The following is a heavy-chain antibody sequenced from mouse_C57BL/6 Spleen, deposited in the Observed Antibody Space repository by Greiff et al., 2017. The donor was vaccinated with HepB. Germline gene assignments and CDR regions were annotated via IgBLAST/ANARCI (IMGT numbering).Heavy chain of an antibody. D-gene: IGHD2-4*01. V-gene: IGHV1-81*01. J-gene: IGHJ2*01. CDR3: ARCPPIYYDYDDGYYFDY. CDR1: GYTFTSYG. CDR2: IYPRSGNT. Sequence: VQLQQSGAELARPGASVKLSCKASGYTFTSYGISWVKQRTGQGLEWIGEIYPRSGNTYYNEKFKGKATLTADKSSSTAYMELRSLTSEDSAVYFCARCPPIYYDYDDGYYFDYWGQGTTLTVSS.